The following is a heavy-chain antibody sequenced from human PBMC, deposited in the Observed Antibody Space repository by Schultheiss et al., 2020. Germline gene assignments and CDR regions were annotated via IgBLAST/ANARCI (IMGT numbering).Heavy chain of an antibody. Sequence: GGSLRLSCAASGFTFSSYSMNWVRQAPGKGLEWVSSISSSSSTIYYADSVKGRFTISRDNAKNSLYLQMNSLRAEDTAVYYCARELDSSSWYDYYYGMDVWGQGTTVTVSS. CDR3: ARELDSSSWYDYYYGMDV. CDR2: ISSSSSTI. J-gene: IGHJ6*02. CDR1: GFTFSSYS. V-gene: IGHV3-48*01. D-gene: IGHD6-13*01.